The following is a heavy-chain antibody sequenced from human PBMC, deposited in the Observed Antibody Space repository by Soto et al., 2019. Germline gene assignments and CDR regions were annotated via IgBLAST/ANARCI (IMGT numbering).Heavy chain of an antibody. CDR1: GFTFSRYA. CDR3: AKVRYCSGGSCLTDAFDI. CDR2: ISGSGGST. Sequence: EVQLLESGGGLVQPGGSLRLSCVASGFTFSRYAMRWVRQAPGKGLEWVSAISGSGGSTYYADSVKGRFTISRDNSKNTLYLQMNSLRAEDTAVYYCAKVRYCSGGSCLTDAFDIWGQGTMVTVSS. J-gene: IGHJ3*02. V-gene: IGHV3-23*01. D-gene: IGHD2-15*01.